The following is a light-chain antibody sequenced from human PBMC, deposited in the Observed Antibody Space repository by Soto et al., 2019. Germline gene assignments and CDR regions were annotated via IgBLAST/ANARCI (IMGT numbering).Light chain of an antibody. V-gene: IGLV7-43*01. CDR2: STG. J-gene: IGLJ1*01. CDR1: TGAVTSGHY. Sequence: QTVVTQEPSLTVSPGGTVTLTCASSTGAVTSGHYPNWFQQKPGQAPRALIYSTGNKYSWTPARFSGSLLGGKAALTLSTVQPEDEAEYYCLLYYGGLYVFGSGTKLTVL. CDR3: LLYYGGLYV.